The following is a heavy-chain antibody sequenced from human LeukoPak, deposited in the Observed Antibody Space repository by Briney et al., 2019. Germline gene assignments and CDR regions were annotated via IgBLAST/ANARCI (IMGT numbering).Heavy chain of an antibody. J-gene: IGHJ3*02. D-gene: IGHD4-23*01. CDR3: ARDWGDYGGNSVVAFDI. CDR1: GFTFSDYY. V-gene: IGHV3-11*05. Sequence: GGSLRLPCAASGFTFSDYYMSWIRQAPGKGLEWVSYISSSSSYTNYADSVKGRFTISRDNAKNSLYLQMNSLRAEDTAVYYCARDWGDYGGNSVVAFDIWGQGTMVTVSS. CDR2: ISSSSSYT.